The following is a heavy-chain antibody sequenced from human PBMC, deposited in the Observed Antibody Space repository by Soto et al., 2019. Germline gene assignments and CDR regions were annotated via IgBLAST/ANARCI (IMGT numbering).Heavy chain of an antibody. D-gene: IGHD2-15*01. V-gene: IGHV1-69*04. CDR3: ARDALNGYCSGGSCYSGGY. CDR2: IIPILGIA. Sequence: ASVKVSCKASGGTFSSYTISWVRQAPGQGLEWMGRIIPILGIANYAQKFQGRVTITADKSTSTAYMELSSLRSEDTAVYYCARDALNGYCSGGSCYSGGYWGQGTLVTVSS. J-gene: IGHJ4*02. CDR1: GGTFSSYT.